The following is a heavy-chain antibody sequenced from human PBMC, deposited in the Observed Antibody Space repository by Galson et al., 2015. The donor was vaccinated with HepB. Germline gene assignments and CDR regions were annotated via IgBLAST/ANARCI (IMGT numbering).Heavy chain of an antibody. CDR2: IRSKTYGGTI. V-gene: IGHV3-49*03. CDR3: AREEDCSGTSCHSA. J-gene: IGHJ4*02. CDR1: GFTFGDYD. D-gene: IGHD2-15*01. Sequence: SLRLSCAASGFTFGDYDMSWFRQAPGKGLEWVGFIRSKTYGGTIEHAAAVKGRFTVSRDDSKSIAYLQMSSLRTGDTAVDYCAREEDCSGTSCHSAWGQGTLVTVSS.